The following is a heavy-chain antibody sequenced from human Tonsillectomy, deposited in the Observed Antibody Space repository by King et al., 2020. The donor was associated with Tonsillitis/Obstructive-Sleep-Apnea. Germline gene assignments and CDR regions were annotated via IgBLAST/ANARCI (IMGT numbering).Heavy chain of an antibody. Sequence: QLVQSGAEVKKPGESLRISCKGSGYSFTSYWISWVRQMPGKGLEWMGRIDPSDSYTNYSPSFQGHVTISADKSISTAYLQWSSLKASDTAMYYCARCKFAAADYADALEIRGQGTMVTVSS. CDR1: GYSFTSYW. J-gene: IGHJ3*02. D-gene: IGHD4-17*01. CDR3: ARCKFAAADYADALEI. CDR2: IDPSDSYT. V-gene: IGHV5-10-1*01.